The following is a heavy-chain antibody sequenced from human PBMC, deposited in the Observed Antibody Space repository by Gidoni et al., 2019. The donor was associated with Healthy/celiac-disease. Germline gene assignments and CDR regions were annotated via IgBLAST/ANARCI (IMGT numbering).Heavy chain of an antibody. CDR1: GGSISSSSYY. CDR2: IYYSGST. D-gene: IGHD6-6*01. V-gene: IGHV4-39*01. CDR3: ARSPKPYSSSTQFDY. Sequence: QLQLQESGPGLVKPSETLSLTCTVSGGSISSSSYYWGWIRQPPGKGLEWIGSIYYSGSTYYNPSLKSRVTISVDTSKNQFSLKLSSVTAADTAVYYCARSPKPYSSSTQFDYWGQGTLVTVSS. J-gene: IGHJ4*02.